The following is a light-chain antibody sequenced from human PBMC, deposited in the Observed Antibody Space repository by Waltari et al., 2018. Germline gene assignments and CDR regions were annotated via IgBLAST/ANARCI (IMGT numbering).Light chain of an antibody. CDR2: KNN. CDR1: SSNIGSNY. V-gene: IGLV1-47*01. Sequence: QSVLTQPPSASGTPGQKVTIPCNGSSSNIGSNYVYWYQQLPGTAPKLLIFKNNQRPSGVPDRFSASKSVTSASLAINGLRSEDEADYYCAAWDDSLSGLVLGGGTKVTVL. J-gene: IGLJ3*02. CDR3: AAWDDSLSGLV.